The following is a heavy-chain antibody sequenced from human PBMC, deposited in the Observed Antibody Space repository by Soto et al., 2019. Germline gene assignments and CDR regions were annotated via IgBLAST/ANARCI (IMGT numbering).Heavy chain of an antibody. Sequence: XXTLSLPCTVSGGSISSSSYYWGFIRQPPGKGLEWIGNIYYSGTTYYNPSLKSRVTISVDTSKNQFSLRLSSVTAADTAVYYCARQYTSSSNYYYYMDVWGKGTTVTVSS. CDR3: ARQYTSSSNYYYYMDV. CDR1: GGSISSSSYY. J-gene: IGHJ6*03. D-gene: IGHD6-6*01. CDR2: IYYSGTT. V-gene: IGHV4-39*01.